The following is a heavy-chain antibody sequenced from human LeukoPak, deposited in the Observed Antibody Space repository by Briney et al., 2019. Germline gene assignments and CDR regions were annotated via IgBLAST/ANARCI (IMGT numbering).Heavy chain of an antibody. V-gene: IGHV1-18*01. CDR2: ISAYNGNT. J-gene: IGHJ4*02. Sequence: EASVKVSCKASGYTFTSYGISWVRQAPGQGLEWMGWISAYNGNTNYAQKFQGRVTMTTDTSTSTAYMELRSLRSDDTAVYYCARDKTNYYDSSGYYNYWGQGTLVTVSS. CDR1: GYTFTSYG. D-gene: IGHD3-22*01. CDR3: ARDKTNYYDSSGYYNY.